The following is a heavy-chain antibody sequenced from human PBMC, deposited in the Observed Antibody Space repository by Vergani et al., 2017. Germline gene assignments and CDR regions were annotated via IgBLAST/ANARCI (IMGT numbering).Heavy chain of an antibody. CDR1: GFTFSSYG. CDR3: AKDLTTVFDY. J-gene: IGHJ4*02. CDR2: IRYDGSNK. D-gene: IGHD4-17*01. V-gene: IGHV3-30*02. Sequence: QVQLVESGGGVVQPGGSLRLSCAASGFTFSSYGTHWVRQAPGKGLEWVAFIRYDGSNKYYADSVKGRFTISRDNSKNTLYLQMNSLRAEDTAVYYCAKDLTTVFDYWGQGTLVTVSS.